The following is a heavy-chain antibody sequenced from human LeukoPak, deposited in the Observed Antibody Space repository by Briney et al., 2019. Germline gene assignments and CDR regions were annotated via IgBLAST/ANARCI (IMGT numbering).Heavy chain of an antibody. V-gene: IGHV4-59*01. D-gene: IGHD3-10*01. CDR3: ARLARLTLIRGVTGYHSLDV. CDR2: IYYTGIT. CDR1: GGSINSFY. J-gene: IGHJ6*04. Sequence: PSETLSLTCSVSGGSINSFYWSWIRQPPGGGLEWIGYIYYTGITNYNSPLKSRVTVSVDASKNQFSLWLSSVTAADTAVYYCARLARLTLIRGVTGYHSLDVWGKGTKVTVSS.